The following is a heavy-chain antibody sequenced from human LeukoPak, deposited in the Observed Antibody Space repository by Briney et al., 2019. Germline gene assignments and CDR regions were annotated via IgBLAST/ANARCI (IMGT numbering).Heavy chain of an antibody. CDR1: GFTFSDYY. J-gene: IGHJ5*02. CDR3: ATGYSYGYTSPRYDP. V-gene: IGHV3-11*01. D-gene: IGHD5-18*01. Sequence: PGGSRRLSCAASGFTFSDYYMSWIRQAPGKGLEWVSYISGSDSTIYYAHSVKGRFTISSDNAKNSVYLQMNSLRAEDTGVYYCATGYSYGYTSPRYDPWGQGTLLTVSS. CDR2: ISGSDSTI.